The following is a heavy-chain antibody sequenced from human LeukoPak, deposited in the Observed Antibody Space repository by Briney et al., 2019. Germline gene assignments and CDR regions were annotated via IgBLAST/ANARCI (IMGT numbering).Heavy chain of an antibody. Sequence: SETLSLTCTVSGGLISSYYWSWIRQPPGKRLEWIGYVYDSGGTNYNPSLKSRVTMSVDTSKNQFSLKLSSVTAADTAVYYCAREDIYDYVWGSYRLHWGQGTLVTVSS. J-gene: IGHJ4*02. V-gene: IGHV4-59*12. CDR3: AREDIYDYVWGSYRLH. CDR1: GGLISSYY. D-gene: IGHD3-16*02. CDR2: VYDSGGT.